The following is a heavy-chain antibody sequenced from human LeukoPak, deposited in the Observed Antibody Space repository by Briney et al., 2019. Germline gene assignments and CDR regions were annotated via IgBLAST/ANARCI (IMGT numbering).Heavy chain of an antibody. V-gene: IGHV3-49*04. CDR2: IASKPYDEAT. CDR3: ALHRVLTLDF. D-gene: IGHD1-14*01. Sequence: GGSLRLSCTGSGFTFADHSISWVRRAPGKGMEWVGFIASKPYDEATQYAASVEDRITISRDDSKSSAYLQMNSLKIEDTAVYYCALHRVLTLDFWDQGALVTVSS. CDR1: GFTFADHS. J-gene: IGHJ4*02.